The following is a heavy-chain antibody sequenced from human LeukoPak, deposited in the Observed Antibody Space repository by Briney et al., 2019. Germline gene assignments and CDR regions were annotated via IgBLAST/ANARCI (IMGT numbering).Heavy chain of an antibody. Sequence: ASVKVSCKASGYTFTSYDISWVRQAPGQGLEWMGWISAYNGNTNYAQKLQGRVTMTTDTSTSTAYMELRSLRSGDTAVYYCARDILWFGEHYYGMDVWGKGTTVTVSS. CDR1: GYTFTSYD. D-gene: IGHD3-10*01. CDR3: ARDILWFGEHYYGMDV. J-gene: IGHJ6*04. V-gene: IGHV1-18*04. CDR2: ISAYNGNT.